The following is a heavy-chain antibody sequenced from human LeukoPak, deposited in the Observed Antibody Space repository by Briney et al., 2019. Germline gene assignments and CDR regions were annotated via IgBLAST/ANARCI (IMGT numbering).Heavy chain of an antibody. J-gene: IGHJ6*03. D-gene: IGHD6-13*01. CDR2: MNPNSGNT. CDR3: ARQGSSSWYYYYMDV. V-gene: IGHV1-8*01. Sequence: ASVKVSCKASGYTFTSYDINWVRQATGQGREWMGWMNPNSGNTGYAQKFQGRVTMTSNTSISTAYMELSSLRSEDTAVYYCARQGSSSWYYYYMDVWGKGTTVTVSS. CDR1: GYTFTSYD.